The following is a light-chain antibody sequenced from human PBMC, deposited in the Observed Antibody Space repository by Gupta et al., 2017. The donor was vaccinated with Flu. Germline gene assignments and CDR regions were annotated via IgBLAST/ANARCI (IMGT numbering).Light chain of an antibody. Sequence: QSVLTHPPSVSGAPGQRHTISCTGSSSYLGAGNDVHWYQQRPGTAPKLLIFGNSNRPSGVPDRFSGSNSGNSASLAITGLQAEDEADDYCQSYDSSLSNLHVVFGGGTKLTVL. V-gene: IGLV1-40*01. CDR1: SSYLGAGND. CDR2: GNS. CDR3: QSYDSSLSNLHVV. J-gene: IGLJ2*01.